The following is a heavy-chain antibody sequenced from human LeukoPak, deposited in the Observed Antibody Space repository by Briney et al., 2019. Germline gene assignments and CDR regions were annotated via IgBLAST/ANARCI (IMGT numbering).Heavy chain of an antibody. D-gene: IGHD5-18*01. CDR1: GGAITNYY. V-gene: IGHV4-59*01. CDR3: ARGDSN. Sequence: SETLSLTCGVSGGAITNYYWNWIRQAPGKGLEWLGYIYYTGSTTYNPSVKSRITISLDTSKKQISLKLRSVTAADTAVYYCARGDSNWGQGTLVTVSS. J-gene: IGHJ4*02. CDR2: IYYTGST.